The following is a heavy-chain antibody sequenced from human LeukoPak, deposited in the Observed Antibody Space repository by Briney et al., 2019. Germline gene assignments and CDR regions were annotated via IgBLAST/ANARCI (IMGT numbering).Heavy chain of an antibody. CDR2: INHSGST. CDR3: ARIRVVPAAIHYYYGMDV. D-gene: IGHD2-2*01. J-gene: IGHJ6*02. Sequence: SETLSLTCTVSGGSISYYYWSWIRQPPGKGLEWIGEINHSGSTNYNPSLKSRVTISVYTSKNQFSLKLSSVTAADTAVYYCARIRVVPAAIHYYYGMDVWGQGTTVTVSS. V-gene: IGHV4-34*01. CDR1: GGSISYYY.